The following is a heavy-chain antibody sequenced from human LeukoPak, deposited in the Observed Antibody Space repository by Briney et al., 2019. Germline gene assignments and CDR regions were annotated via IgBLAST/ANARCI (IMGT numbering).Heavy chain of an antibody. CDR2: ISSNGVNT. CDR3: ARVVRSGGDFNFDY. V-gene: IGHV3-64*01. J-gene: IGHJ4*02. D-gene: IGHD2-21*02. Sequence: GGSLRLSCAASGFIFNNYVMHWVRQAPGKGLEYVSSISSNGVNTYYANSVKGRFAISRDNSKNTLYLQMGSLRAEDMAVYYCARVVRSGGDFNFDYWGQGTLVTVSS. CDR1: GFIFNNYV.